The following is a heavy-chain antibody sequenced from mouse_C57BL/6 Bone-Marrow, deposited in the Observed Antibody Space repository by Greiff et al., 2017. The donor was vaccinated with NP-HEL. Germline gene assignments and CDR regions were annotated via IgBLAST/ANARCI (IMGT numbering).Heavy chain of an antibody. J-gene: IGHJ3*01. CDR3: AMGGPIYYDYDERAWFAY. CDR1: GYTFTSYW. V-gene: IGHV1-72*01. D-gene: IGHD2-4*01. CDR2: IDPNSGGT. Sequence: VQLQQPGAELVKPGASVKLSCKASGYTFTSYWMHWVKQRPGRGLEWIGRIDPNSGGTKYNEKFKSKATLTVDKPSSTAYMQLSSLTSEDSAVYYCAMGGPIYYDYDERAWFAYWGQGTLVTVSA.